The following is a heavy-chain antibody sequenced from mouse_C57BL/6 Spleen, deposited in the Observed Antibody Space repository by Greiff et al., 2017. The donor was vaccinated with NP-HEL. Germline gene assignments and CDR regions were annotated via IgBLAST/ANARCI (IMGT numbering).Heavy chain of an antibody. CDR3: ARDRALYGSSYDFDY. J-gene: IGHJ2*01. D-gene: IGHD1-1*01. Sequence: EVKLVESGGGLVKPGGSLKLSCAASGFTFSSYAMSWVRQTPEKRLEWVATISDGGSYTYYPDNVKGRFTISRDNAKNNLYLQMSHLKSEDTAMYYCARDRALYGSSYDFDYWGQGTTLTVSS. CDR2: ISDGGSYT. CDR1: GFTFSSYA. V-gene: IGHV5-4*01.